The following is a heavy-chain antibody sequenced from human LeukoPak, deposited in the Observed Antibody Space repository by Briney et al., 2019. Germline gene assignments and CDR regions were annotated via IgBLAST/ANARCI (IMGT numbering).Heavy chain of an antibody. V-gene: IGHV3-21*01. CDR2: ISSSSSYI. CDR3: ARDGQGIVVVPAANESYYFDY. D-gene: IGHD2-2*01. Sequence: GGSLRLSCAASGFTFSSYSMNWVRQAPGKGLEWVSSISSSSSYIYYADSVKGRFTISRDNAKNSLYLQMNSLRAEDTAVYYCARDGQGIVVVPAANESYYFDYWGRGTLVTVSS. CDR1: GFTFSSYS. J-gene: IGHJ4*02.